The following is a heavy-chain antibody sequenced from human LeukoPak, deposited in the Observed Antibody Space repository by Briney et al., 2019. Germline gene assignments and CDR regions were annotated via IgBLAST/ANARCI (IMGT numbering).Heavy chain of an antibody. CDR1: GFTFSSYS. D-gene: IGHD2-2*02. CDR3: ATPLHCSSTSCYTSDY. J-gene: IGHJ4*02. CDR2: ISSSSSYI. V-gene: IGHV3-21*01. Sequence: GGSLRLSCAASGFTFSSYSMNWVRQAPGKGLEWVSSISSSSSYIYYADSVKGRFTIPRDNAKNSLYLQMNSLRAEDTAVYYCATPLHCSSTSCYTSDYWGQGTLVTVSS.